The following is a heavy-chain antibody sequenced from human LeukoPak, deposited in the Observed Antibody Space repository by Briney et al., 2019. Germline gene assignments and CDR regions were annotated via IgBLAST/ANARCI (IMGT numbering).Heavy chain of an antibody. CDR3: ASSGPGTGFDY. V-gene: IGHV4-39*01. D-gene: IGHD3/OR15-3a*01. J-gene: IGHJ4*02. Sequence: SETLSLTCTVSGGSISGYYWGWIRQPPGKGLEWIGSIYYSGSTYYNPSLKSRVTISVDTSKNQFSLKLSSVTAADTAVYYCASSGPGTGFDYWGQGTLVTVSS. CDR1: GGSISGYY. CDR2: IYYSGST.